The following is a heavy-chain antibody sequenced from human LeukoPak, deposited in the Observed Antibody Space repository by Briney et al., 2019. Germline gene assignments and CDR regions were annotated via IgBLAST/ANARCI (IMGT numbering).Heavy chain of an antibody. J-gene: IGHJ4*02. CDR1: GFTVSNSY. V-gene: IGHV3-53*01. Sequence: GGSLRLSCAASGFTVSNSYMSWVRQAPGKGLEWVSVIYSSGGTFYSEFVKGRFTISRDYSKNTLYLQMSSLRAEDTAIYYCARRYFDYWGQGTLVTVSS. CDR3: ARRYFDY. CDR2: IYSSGGT.